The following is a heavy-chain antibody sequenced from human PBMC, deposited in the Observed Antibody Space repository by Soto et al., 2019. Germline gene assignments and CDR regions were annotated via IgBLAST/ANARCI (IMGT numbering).Heavy chain of an antibody. V-gene: IGHV1-2*04. CDR3: ARDPGLPGRYWYFDL. CDR2: VNPKRGDA. J-gene: IGHJ2*01. D-gene: IGHD3-9*01. Sequence: QVVLVQSGAEVKKPGDSVKVSCKSSGYKFTEYYIQWVRQAPGQGPEWMGWVNPKRGDAVYAQKFQGWVTMTRDTATTTAYLEVNRLKPDDTAVYFCARDPGLPGRYWYFDLWGRGTLVTVSS. CDR1: GYKFTEYY.